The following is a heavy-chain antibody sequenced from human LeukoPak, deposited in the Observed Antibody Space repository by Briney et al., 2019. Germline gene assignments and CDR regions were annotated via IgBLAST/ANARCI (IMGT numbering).Heavy chain of an antibody. J-gene: IGHJ4*02. Sequence: GGSLRLSCTVSGFTVSSNSMSWIRQAPGKGLEWVSFIYSGGNTHYSDSVKGRFTISRDNSKNTLYLQMNSLRAEDTAVYYCARRAGEYSHPYDYWGQGTLVTVSS. CDR2: IYSGGNT. D-gene: IGHD2/OR15-2a*01. V-gene: IGHV3-53*01. CDR1: GFTVSSNS. CDR3: ARRAGEYSHPYDY.